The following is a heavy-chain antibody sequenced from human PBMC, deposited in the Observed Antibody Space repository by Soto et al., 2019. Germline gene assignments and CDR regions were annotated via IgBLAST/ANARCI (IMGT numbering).Heavy chain of an antibody. D-gene: IGHD3-16*02. CDR2: ISSSSSTI. CDR1: GFTFSSYS. Sequence: PGGSLRLSCAASGFTFSSYSMNWVRQAPGKGLEWVSYISSSSSTIYYADSVKGRFTISRDNAKNSLYLQMNSLRPGGTSYSYGDFANWGQGTLVTVSS. V-gene: IGHV3-48*01. CDR3: DFAN. J-gene: IGHJ4*02.